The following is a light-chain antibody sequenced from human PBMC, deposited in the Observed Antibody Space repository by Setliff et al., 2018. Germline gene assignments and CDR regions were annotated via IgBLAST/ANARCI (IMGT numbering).Light chain of an antibody. CDR1: QSISTY. V-gene: IGKV3-11*01. CDR3: QHRSSWPMT. Sequence: EIVLTQSPATLSLSPGERATLSCRASQSISTYLAWYQHRPGQAPRLLIYDASNRATGIPARFSGSGSGTDFTLTISSLGPEDFAVYYCQHRSSWPMTFGQGTKVDIK. CDR2: DAS. J-gene: IGKJ1*01.